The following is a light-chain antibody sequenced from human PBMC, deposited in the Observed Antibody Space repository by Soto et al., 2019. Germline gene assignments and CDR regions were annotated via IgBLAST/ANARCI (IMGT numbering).Light chain of an antibody. CDR1: QSVNAN. Sequence: EVVMTQSPATLSVSPGERATLSCRASQSVNANLAWYQQKPGQAPRLLIHGASNRATGIPARFSGSGFGTEFILTTSSLKSEDFAVYYCQQYNTWLWTFGQGTNVEI. CDR3: QQYNTWLWT. J-gene: IGKJ1*01. V-gene: IGKV3-15*01. CDR2: GAS.